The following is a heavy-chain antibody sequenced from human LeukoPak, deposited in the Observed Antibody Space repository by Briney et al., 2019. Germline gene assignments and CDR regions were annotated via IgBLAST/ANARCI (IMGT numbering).Heavy chain of an antibody. J-gene: IGHJ5*02. Sequence: PGGSLRLSCAASGFTFSSYWMHWVRHAPGKGLVWVSRINTDGSSTSYADSVKGRFTISRDNAKNTLYLQMNSLRAEDTAVYYCARESYYYDSSGYYWFDPWGQGTLVTVSS. CDR1: GFTFSSYW. CDR2: INTDGSST. D-gene: IGHD3-22*01. CDR3: ARESYYYDSSGYYWFDP. V-gene: IGHV3-74*01.